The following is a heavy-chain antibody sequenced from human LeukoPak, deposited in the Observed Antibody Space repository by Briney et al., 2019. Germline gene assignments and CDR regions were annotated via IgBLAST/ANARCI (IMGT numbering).Heavy chain of an antibody. CDR2: ISFYGSNK. D-gene: IGHD2-2*02. J-gene: IGHJ6*03. CDR3: AKEALGYCSRTSCYMYYYYYMDV. V-gene: IGHV3-30*01. Sequence: PGRSLRLSCAASGFTFSSYAMHWVRQAPRKGRKGVAVISFYGSNKYYSDAVKGRFTISRDNSKNTLYLQMNNLRAEDAALYYCAKEALGYCSRTSCYMYYYYYMDVWGKGTTVTVSS. CDR1: GFTFSSYA.